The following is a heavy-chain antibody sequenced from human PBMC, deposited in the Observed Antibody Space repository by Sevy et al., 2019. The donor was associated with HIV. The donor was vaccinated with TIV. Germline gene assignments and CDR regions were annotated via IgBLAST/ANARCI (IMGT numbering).Heavy chain of an antibody. CDR3: ATTKDSHEHSGSPIDH. J-gene: IGHJ4*02. V-gene: IGHV1-24*01. CDR2: FDPEDRNT. Sequence: ATVKVSCKVSEYTLNQLAMHWVRQPPGKGLEWMGSFDPEDRNTFYAQKVQGRLTLTEDTSTDTAFMELNSLKSEATAIYYCATTKDSHEHSGSPIDHWGQGTLVTVSS. D-gene: IGHD2-15*01. CDR1: EYTLNQLA.